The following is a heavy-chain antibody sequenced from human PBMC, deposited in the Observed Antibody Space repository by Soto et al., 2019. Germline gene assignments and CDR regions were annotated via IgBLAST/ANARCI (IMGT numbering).Heavy chain of an antibody. J-gene: IGHJ4*02. Sequence: SETLSLTCTVSGGSISSSSYYWCWILQPPGKGLEWIGSIYYSGSTYYNPSLKSRVTISVDTSKNQFSLKLSSVTAADTAVYYCARHTPVISISDHWGQGTLVTVSS. CDR2: IYYSGST. CDR3: ARHTPVISISDH. V-gene: IGHV4-39*01. D-gene: IGHD2-15*01. CDR1: GGSISSSSYY.